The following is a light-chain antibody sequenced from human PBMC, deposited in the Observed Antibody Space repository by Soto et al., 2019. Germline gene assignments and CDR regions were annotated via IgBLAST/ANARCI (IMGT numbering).Light chain of an antibody. V-gene: IGKV3-20*01. CDR2: GAS. CDR3: QHYDNSPPSVT. J-gene: IGKJ3*01. Sequence: VFTQAPGTLSLSPGGRATLSCRGMQSVSSDYLVWYQQKPGQAPRLLIYGASRRATGIPDRFSGSGSGTDFILTISRLEPEDFAVYYCQHYDNSPPSVTFGPGTKVDNK. CDR1: QSVSSDY.